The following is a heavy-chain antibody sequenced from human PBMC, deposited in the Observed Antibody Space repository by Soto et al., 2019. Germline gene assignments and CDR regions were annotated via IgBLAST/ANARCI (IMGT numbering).Heavy chain of an antibody. D-gene: IGHD2-8*01. V-gene: IGHV3-23*01. Sequence: EVQRLESGGGLVQPGGSLRLSCAASGFTFSSYAMSWVRQAPGKGLEWVAAISGSDGSTFYADSVKGRFTNSRDDSKNTLYLQMNSLRAEDTALYHCAKGPGMYSDFDCWGPGTLVTVSS. J-gene: IGHJ4*02. CDR3: AKGPGMYSDFDC. CDR2: ISGSDGST. CDR1: GFTFSSYA.